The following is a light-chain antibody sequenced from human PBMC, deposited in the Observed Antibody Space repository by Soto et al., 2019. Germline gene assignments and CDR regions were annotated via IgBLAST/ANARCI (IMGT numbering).Light chain of an antibody. CDR3: QQYGDPPDTYRLT. V-gene: IGKV3-20*01. CDR2: GAS. Sequence: EIVLTQSPGTLSLSPGERASLSCRASQSVSSSSLAWYQQKPGQPPRLLIDGASSRDTGIPDRFSGSGSGTDFALTISRLEPEDFAVDFCQQYGDPPDTYRLTLGPGTKVEIK. J-gene: IGKJ1*01. CDR1: QSVSSSS.